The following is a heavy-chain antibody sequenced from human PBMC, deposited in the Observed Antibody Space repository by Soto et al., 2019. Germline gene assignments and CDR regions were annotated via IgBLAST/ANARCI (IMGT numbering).Heavy chain of an antibody. CDR2: IYWDDDK. Sequence: QITLKESGPTLVKPTQTLTLTCTFSGFSLTTSAVGVAWIRQPPGKALGWLALIYWDDDKRYSPSLRSRLTITKDTSKNQVVLTMTNMDPVDTATYYCAHTLGSGIDYWGQGTLVTVSS. CDR1: GFSLTTSAVG. J-gene: IGHJ4*02. CDR3: AHTLGSGIDY. V-gene: IGHV2-5*02.